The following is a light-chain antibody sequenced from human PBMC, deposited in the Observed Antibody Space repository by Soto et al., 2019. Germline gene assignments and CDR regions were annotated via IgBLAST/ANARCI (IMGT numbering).Light chain of an antibody. J-gene: IGKJ5*01. Sequence: EIVLTQSPGTLSLSPGERATLSCRASQSVSSSYLAWYQQKPGQAPRLLIYGASSRATGIPDRFSGSGSGTYFTLTISRLEAEDFAVYYCQQYGSSPPITFGQGTRLEIK. CDR1: QSVSSSY. V-gene: IGKV3-20*01. CDR3: QQYGSSPPIT. CDR2: GAS.